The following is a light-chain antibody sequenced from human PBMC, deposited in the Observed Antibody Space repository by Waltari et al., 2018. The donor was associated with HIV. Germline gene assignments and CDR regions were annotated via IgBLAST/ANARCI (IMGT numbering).Light chain of an antibody. J-gene: IGKJ1*01. CDR1: QSISTW. V-gene: IGKV1-5*03. Sequence: DIQITQSPSPLSASVGDRVTISCRASQSISTWMAWYQQKPGRAPSLLIYSASTLESGVPSRFSGSGSGTEFTLTINSLQPDDFATYYCQQYYSSSAFGQGTKVEIK. CDR2: SAS. CDR3: QQYYSSSA.